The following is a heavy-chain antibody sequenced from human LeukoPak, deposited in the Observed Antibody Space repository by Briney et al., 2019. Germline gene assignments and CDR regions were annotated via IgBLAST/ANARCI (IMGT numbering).Heavy chain of an antibody. CDR3: ARGAGVRDFYFDY. D-gene: IGHD3-10*01. J-gene: IGHJ4*02. V-gene: IGHV3-21*01. CDR2: ISSSSSYI. CDR1: GFSFSDYG. Sequence: GGSLRLSCAASGFSFSDYGMNWVRQAPGKGLEWVSSISSSSSYIYYADSVKGRFTISRDNAKNSLYLQMNSLRAEDTAVYYCARGAGVRDFYFDYWGQGTLVTVSS.